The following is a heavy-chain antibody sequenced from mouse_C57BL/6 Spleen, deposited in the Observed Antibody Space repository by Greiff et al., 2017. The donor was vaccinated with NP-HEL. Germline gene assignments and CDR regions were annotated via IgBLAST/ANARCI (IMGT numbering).Heavy chain of an antibody. CDR2: IYPGDGDT. J-gene: IGHJ2*01. Sequence: QVQLQQSGAELVKPGASVKISCKASGYAFSSYWMNWVKQRPGKGLEWIGQIYPGDGDTNYNGKFKGKATLTADKSSSTPYMPLSSLTSEDTAVYFCARSYDGYFLFDYWGQGTTLTVSS. CDR1: GYAFSSYW. CDR3: ARSYDGYFLFDY. D-gene: IGHD2-3*01. V-gene: IGHV1-80*01.